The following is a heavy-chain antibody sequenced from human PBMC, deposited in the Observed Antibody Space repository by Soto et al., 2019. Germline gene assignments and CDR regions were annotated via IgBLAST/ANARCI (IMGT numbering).Heavy chain of an antibody. J-gene: IGHJ4*02. V-gene: IGHV3-23*05. CDR1: GFRFRDYT. Sequence: EVQLLESGGGLVQPGGSLTLSCAASGFRFRDYTMSWVRQAPGKVLESISVILSNYNTYYTDSVRGRFTISRDSSKNMLYLEMNSLRAEDTAVYYCARRVKGYFDYWGQGALVTVSS. CDR2: ILSNYNT. CDR3: ARRVKGYFDY.